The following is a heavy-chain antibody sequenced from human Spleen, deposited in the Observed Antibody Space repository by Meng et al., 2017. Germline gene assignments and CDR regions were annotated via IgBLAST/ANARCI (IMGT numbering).Heavy chain of an antibody. D-gene: IGHD1/OR15-1a*01. CDR3: ARVGITGTSLDY. CDR1: GGSISSSNW. V-gene: IGHV4-4*02. CDR2: IYHIGST. J-gene: IGHJ4*02. Sequence: RRQQAGPGPVKPSGPLSLTCAVSGGSISSSNWWSWVRQPPGKGLEWIGEIYHIGSTHYNPSLKSRVTISVDKSKNQFSLELSSVTAADTAIYFCARVGITGTSLDYWGQGTLVTVSS.